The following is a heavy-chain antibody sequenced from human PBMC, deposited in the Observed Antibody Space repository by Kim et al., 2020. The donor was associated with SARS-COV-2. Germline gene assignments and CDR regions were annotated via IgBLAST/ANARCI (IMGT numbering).Heavy chain of an antibody. D-gene: IGHD3-16*01. Sequence: INYADSVSGRFTNSRDNTKNSLVLQMNSLRDEDTALYYSVRDRMGGDFDMWGQGTMVTVSS. CDR3: VRDRMGGDFDM. V-gene: IGHV3-48*02. J-gene: IGHJ3*02. CDR2: I.